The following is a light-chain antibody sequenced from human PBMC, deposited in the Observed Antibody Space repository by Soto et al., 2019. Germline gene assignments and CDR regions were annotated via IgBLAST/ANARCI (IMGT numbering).Light chain of an antibody. CDR2: AAS. CDR1: QRISNY. V-gene: IGKV1-39*01. CDR3: HQSYSTPMYT. J-gene: IGKJ2*01. Sequence: IQMTQSPSPLSASVGDRVTITCRASQRISNYLNWYQHKPRKAPELLIYAASSLQSGVPSRFSGSGSGTDFTLTISSLQPEDFATYYCHQSYSTPMYTFGQGTKLEIK.